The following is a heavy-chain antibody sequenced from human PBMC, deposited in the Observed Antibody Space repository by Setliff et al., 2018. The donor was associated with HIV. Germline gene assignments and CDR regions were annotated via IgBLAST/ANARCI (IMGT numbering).Heavy chain of an antibody. CDR2: INHSGST. V-gene: IGHV4-34*01. CDR3: ARRDGYSYGFYFDY. J-gene: IGHJ4*02. CDR1: GGSFSGYD. D-gene: IGHD5-18*01. Sequence: SETLSLTCAVYGGSFSGYDWSWIRQPPGKGLEWIGEINHSGSTNYNPSLKSRVTISVDTSKNQFSLKLSSVTAADTAVYYCARRDGYSYGFYFDYWGQGTLVTVSS.